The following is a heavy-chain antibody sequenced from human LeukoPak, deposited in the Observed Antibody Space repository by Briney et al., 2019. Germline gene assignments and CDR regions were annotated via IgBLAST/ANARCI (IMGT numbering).Heavy chain of an antibody. J-gene: IGHJ4*02. CDR3: TTAPVVGVY. V-gene: IGHV3-15*07. Sequence: PGGSLRLSCAASGFTFSKAWMSWVRQAPGKGPEWVGLIKNKADGGTADYAAPVKGRFTISRDDSKNMLFLQMNGLKTEDTAVYYCTTAPVVGVYWGQGTLVTVSS. D-gene: IGHD6-19*01. CDR1: GFTFSKAW. CDR2: IKNKADGGTA.